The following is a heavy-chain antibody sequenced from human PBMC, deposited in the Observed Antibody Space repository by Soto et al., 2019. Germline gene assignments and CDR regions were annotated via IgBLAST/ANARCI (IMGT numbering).Heavy chain of an antibody. CDR2: IYYSGTT. J-gene: IGHJ4*02. CDR3: ARREIQGPIDY. V-gene: IGHV4-28*01. CDR1: GYSISSSNW. Sequence: QVQLQESGPGLVKPSDTLSLTCAVSGYSISSSNWWGWIRQPPGKGLEWIGYIYYSGTTYYNPSLKSRVPMSVDTSKNLFSLKRTSVTAVDTAVYYCARREIQGPIDYWGQGTLVTVSS. D-gene: IGHD1-26*01.